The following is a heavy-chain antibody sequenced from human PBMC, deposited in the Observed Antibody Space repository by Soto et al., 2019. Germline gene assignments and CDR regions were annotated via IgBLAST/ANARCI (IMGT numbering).Heavy chain of an antibody. Sequence: GGSLRLSCAASGFIFENFGMSWVCQAPGKGLEWISSISGSGFKKYYADSVKGRFTISRDNSKSTVYLELNNLSAEDTAVYHCAKNQGVELVPLATVDWFDPWGQGSVVTVSS. CDR2: ISGSGFKK. V-gene: IGHV3-23*01. J-gene: IGHJ5*02. D-gene: IGHD1-26*01. CDR3: AKNQGVELVPLATVDWFDP. CDR1: GFIFENFG.